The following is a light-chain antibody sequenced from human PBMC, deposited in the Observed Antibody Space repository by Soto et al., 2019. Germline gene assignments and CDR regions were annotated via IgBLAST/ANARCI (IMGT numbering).Light chain of an antibody. CDR1: QSVSSNF. Sequence: IVLTQSPGTLALSPGERATLSCRASQSVSSNFLAWYQHKPGQAPRLLIYGASSRATGIPDRFSGSGSGTDFTFTISRLEPEDFAGFYCQQYGISLFTFGTGTKVDIK. CDR2: GAS. V-gene: IGKV3-20*01. J-gene: IGKJ3*01. CDR3: QQYGISLFT.